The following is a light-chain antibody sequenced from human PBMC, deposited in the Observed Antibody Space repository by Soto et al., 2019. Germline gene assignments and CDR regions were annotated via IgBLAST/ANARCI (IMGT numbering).Light chain of an antibody. CDR2: AAS. Sequence: DIQMTQSPSSLSASVGDTVTITCRASQSVSNYLNWYQQKPGKAPKLLIYAASSLQSGVPSRFSASVSGTDFTLTISSLQPEDFATYYCQQSYSTPLTFGGGTKVEIK. CDR1: QSVSNY. V-gene: IGKV1-39*01. J-gene: IGKJ4*01. CDR3: QQSYSTPLT.